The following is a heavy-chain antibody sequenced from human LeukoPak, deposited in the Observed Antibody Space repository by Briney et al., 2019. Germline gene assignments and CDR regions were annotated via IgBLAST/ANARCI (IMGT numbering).Heavy chain of an antibody. J-gene: IGHJ4*02. CDR3: ARHHDGGPKLRLDS. CDR2: FHYSGST. D-gene: IGHD2-15*01. CDR1: GASVRDFY. Sequence: KASGAPSLSRRVSGASVRDFYWGWGRPAPREGLECDWFFHYSGSTNYNPSLNSRVTTSIDTSMNQLSLTLVSVTAADTAVYFCARHHDGGPKLRLDSWGLGVLVTVSS. V-gene: IGHV4-59*08.